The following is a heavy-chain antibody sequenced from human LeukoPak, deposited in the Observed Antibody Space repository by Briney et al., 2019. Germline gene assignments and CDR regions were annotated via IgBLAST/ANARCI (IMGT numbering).Heavy chain of an antibody. D-gene: IGHD2-15*01. CDR2: INHSGST. J-gene: IGHJ4*02. CDR3: ARYPHGYCSGGSCARRRGYFDY. Sequence: SETLSLTCAVYGGSFSGYYWSWIRQPPGKGLEWIGEINHSGSTNYNPSLKSRVTISVDTSKNQFSLKLSSVPAADTAVYYCARYPHGYCSGGSCARRRGYFDYWGQGTLVTVSS. CDR1: GGSFSGYY. V-gene: IGHV4-34*01.